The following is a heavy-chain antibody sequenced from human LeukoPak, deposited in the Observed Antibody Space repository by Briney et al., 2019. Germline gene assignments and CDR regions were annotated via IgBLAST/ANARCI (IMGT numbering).Heavy chain of an antibody. D-gene: IGHD3-3*01. CDR1: GFXFSSYA. Sequence: PGGSLRLSCAASGFXFSSYAMSWVRQAPGKGLEWVSSISSSGGGTYYADSVKGRFTISRDNSKNTLYLQMNSLRAEDTAFYYCAKILGSGQYFDYWGQGTLVTVSS. CDR2: ISSSGGGT. CDR3: AKILGSGQYFDY. J-gene: IGHJ4*02. V-gene: IGHV3-23*01.